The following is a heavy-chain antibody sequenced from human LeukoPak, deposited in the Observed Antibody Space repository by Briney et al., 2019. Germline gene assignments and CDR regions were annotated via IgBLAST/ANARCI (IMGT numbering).Heavy chain of an antibody. CDR1: GFTFSSYA. V-gene: IGHV3-23*01. CDR3: AKGSAAARPYYFDS. Sequence: GGSLRLSCAASGFTFSSYAMSWVRQAPGKGLEWVSAITGDGGSTHHADSVKGRFTISRDNSKNTLYLQVNSLRAEDTAIYYCAKGSAAARPYYFDSWGQGTLVTVSS. D-gene: IGHD6-6*01. CDR2: ITGDGGST. J-gene: IGHJ4*02.